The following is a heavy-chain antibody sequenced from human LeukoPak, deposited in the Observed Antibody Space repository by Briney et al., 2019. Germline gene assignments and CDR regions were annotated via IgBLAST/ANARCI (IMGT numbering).Heavy chain of an antibody. J-gene: IGHJ4*02. CDR2: IYYSGST. V-gene: IGHV4-30-4*02. D-gene: IGHD3-22*01. CDR1: GGSISSGDYY. Sequence: SETLSLTCTVSGGSISSGDYYWSWIRQPPGKGLEWIGYIYYSGSTYYNPSLKSRVTISVDTSKNQFSLKLSSVTAADTAVYYCARFYDSSGYYYEIFDYWGQGTLVTVSS. CDR3: ARFYDSSGYYYEIFDY.